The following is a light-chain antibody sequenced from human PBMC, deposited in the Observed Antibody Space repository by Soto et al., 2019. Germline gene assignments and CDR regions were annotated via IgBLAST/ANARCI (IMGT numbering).Light chain of an antibody. J-gene: IGKJ4*01. Sequence: DIQMTQSPSSLSASVGDRVTITCRPSQAVPNNMAWYQQKPGKPPKLLIYEESTLHSGVPSRFSGRKSGTQFTLTIDSPQPEDFATYYCQQVKTYPRTFGGGTKVDIK. CDR2: EES. CDR1: QAVPNN. CDR3: QQVKTYPRT. V-gene: IGKV1-9*01.